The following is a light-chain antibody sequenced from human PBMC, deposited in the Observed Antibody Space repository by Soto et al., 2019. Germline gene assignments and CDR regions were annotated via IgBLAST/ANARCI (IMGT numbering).Light chain of an antibody. J-gene: IGLJ3*02. CDR1: SGHSSYA. V-gene: IGLV4-69*01. Sequence: QSVLTQSPSASASLGASVRLTCTLSSGHSSYAIAWHQQQPEKGPRYLMKLNSDGSHSKGDGIPDRFSGSSSGAERYLTISRLQSEDEADYYCQTLCTGIWVFGGGTKLTVL. CDR3: QTLCTGIWV. CDR2: LNSDGSH.